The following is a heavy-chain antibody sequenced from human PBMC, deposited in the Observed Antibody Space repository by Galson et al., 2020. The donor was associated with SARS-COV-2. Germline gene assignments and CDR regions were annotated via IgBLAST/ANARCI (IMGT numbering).Heavy chain of an antibody. CDR3: ARGMTNYGVDV. V-gene: IGHV4-31*03. J-gene: IGHJ6*01. CDR2: TYYSGST. D-gene: IGHD2-8*01. CDR1: GGSISSGGYY. Sequence: ETSETLSLTCTVSGGSISSGGYYWSWVRQHPGKGLEWIGYTYYSGSTYYDPSLKSRVTISVDTSKNQFSLKLSSVTAAETAVYYCARGMTNYGVDVWGQGTTVTVSS.